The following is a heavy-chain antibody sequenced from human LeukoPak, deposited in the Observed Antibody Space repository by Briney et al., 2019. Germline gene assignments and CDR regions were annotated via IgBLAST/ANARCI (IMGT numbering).Heavy chain of an antibody. Sequence: PSETLSLTCTVSGGSISSYYWSWIRQPPGKGLEWIRYIYYSGSTNYNPSLKSRVTISVDTSKNQFSLKLSSVTAADTAVYYCARHYDFWSAPWTNYYYYMDVWGKGTTVTVSS. V-gene: IGHV4-59*01. CDR2: IYYSGST. CDR3: ARHYDFWSAPWTNYYYYMDV. D-gene: IGHD3-3*01. CDR1: GGSISSYY. J-gene: IGHJ6*03.